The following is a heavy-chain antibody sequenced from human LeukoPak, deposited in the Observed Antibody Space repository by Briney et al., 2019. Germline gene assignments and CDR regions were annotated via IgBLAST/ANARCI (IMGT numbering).Heavy chain of an antibody. Sequence: SVKVSCKASGGTFSSYAISWVRQAPGQGLEWMGGIIPIFGTANCAQKFQGRVTITTDESTSTAYMELSSLRSEDTAVYYCARSEYSRSPPLYYYYYYYMDVWGKGTTVTVSS. D-gene: IGHD6-6*01. CDR3: ARSEYSRSPPLYYYYYYYMDV. CDR1: GGTFSSYA. CDR2: IIPIFGTA. J-gene: IGHJ6*03. V-gene: IGHV1-69*05.